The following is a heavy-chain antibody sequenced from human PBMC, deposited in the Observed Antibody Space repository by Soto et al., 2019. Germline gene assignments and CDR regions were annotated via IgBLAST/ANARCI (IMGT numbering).Heavy chain of an antibody. CDR2: INPNSGGT. D-gene: IGHD6-13*01. V-gene: IGHV1-2*02. CDR3: ARGGYSSSSKAGYYYYGMDV. Sequence: ASVKVSCKASGYTFTGYYMHWVRRAPGQGLEWMGWINPNSGGTNYAQKFQGRVTMTRDTSISTAYMELSRLRSDDTAVYYCARGGYSSSSKAGYYYYGMDVWGQGTTVTVSS. J-gene: IGHJ6*02. CDR1: GYTFTGYY.